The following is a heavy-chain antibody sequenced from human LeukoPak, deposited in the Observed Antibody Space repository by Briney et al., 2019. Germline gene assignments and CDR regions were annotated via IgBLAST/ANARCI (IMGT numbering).Heavy chain of an antibody. D-gene: IGHD2-15*01. V-gene: IGHV3-7*01. J-gene: IGHJ4*02. Sequence: GGSLRLSCAASGFTFSSFWMSWVRQAPGKGPEWVANINQESNEKYYVDSVRGRFTISRDNAKSSLSLQMNSLRVEDTAVYYCAREVDRSFGYWGQGNLVTVSS. CDR3: AREVDRSFGY. CDR1: GFTFSSFW. CDR2: INQESNEK.